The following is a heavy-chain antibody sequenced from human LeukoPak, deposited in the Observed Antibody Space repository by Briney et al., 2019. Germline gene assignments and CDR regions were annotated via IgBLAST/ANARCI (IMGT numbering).Heavy chain of an antibody. D-gene: IGHD3-22*01. CDR2: IDPSDSYA. CDR1: GYSFTNYW. J-gene: IGHJ3*02. V-gene: IGHV5-10-1*01. CDR3: ARDYYDSSGSDAFDI. Sequence: LGESLKISCKGSGYSFTNYWISWVRQMPGKGLEWMGKIDPSDSYANYSPSFQGHVTISADKSNTTAYLQWGSLKASDTAMYYCARDYYDSSGSDAFDIWGQGTMVTVYS.